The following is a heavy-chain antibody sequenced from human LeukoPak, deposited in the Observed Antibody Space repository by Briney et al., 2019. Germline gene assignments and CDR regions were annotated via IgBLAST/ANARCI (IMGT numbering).Heavy chain of an antibody. CDR2: ISTAGTTI. CDR1: GFTFSAYH. Sequence: GGSLRLSCAASGFTFSAYHINWVRQAPGKGLEWISYISTAGTTIHYADSVKGRFAISRDNAKSSLYLQMNSLRDEDTAVYYCARVWQDYSGVDYWGQGTLVTVSS. V-gene: IGHV3-48*02. J-gene: IGHJ4*02. D-gene: IGHD2-21*01. CDR3: ARVWQDYSGVDY.